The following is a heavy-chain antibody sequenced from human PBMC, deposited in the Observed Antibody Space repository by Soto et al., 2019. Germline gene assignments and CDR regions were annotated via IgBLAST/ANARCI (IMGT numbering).Heavy chain of an antibody. J-gene: IGHJ3*01. CDR3: VRVGPGYYYCSGYPQGAFYT. CDR1: GYTFTTYY. CDR2: INPSGGST. Sequence: ASVKVSCKASGYTFTTYYMHWVRQAPGQGLEWMGIINPSGGSTRYAQKFQGRVTMTRDTSTSTVYMELSSLRSEDTAVYYCVRVGPGYYYCSGYPQGAFYTGGQGKVLPVS. D-gene: IGHD3-22*01. V-gene: IGHV1-46*03.